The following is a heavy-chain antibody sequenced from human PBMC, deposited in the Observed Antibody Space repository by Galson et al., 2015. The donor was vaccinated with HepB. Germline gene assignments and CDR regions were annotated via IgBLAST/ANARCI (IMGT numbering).Heavy chain of an antibody. V-gene: IGHV1-18*04. Sequence: SVKVSCKASGYTFTSYGISWVRQAPGQGLEWMGWISAYNGNTNYAQKLQGRVTMTTDTSTSTAYMELRSLRSDDTAVYYCARDPEAYLLIAVAGTAFDYWGQGTLVTVSS. J-gene: IGHJ4*02. CDR2: ISAYNGNT. CDR3: ARDPEAYLLIAVAGTAFDY. D-gene: IGHD6-19*01. CDR1: GYTFTSYG.